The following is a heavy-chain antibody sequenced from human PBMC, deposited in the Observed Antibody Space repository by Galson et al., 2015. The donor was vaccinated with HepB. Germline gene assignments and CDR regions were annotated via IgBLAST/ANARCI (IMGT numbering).Heavy chain of an antibody. CDR2: ISYDGSNK. J-gene: IGHJ4*02. CDR1: GFTFSSYG. D-gene: IGHD2-21*01. Sequence: SLRLSCAASGFTFSSYGMHWVRQAPGKGLEWVAVISYDGSNKYYADSVKGRFTISRDNSKNTLYLQMNSLRAEDTAVYYCAKGASIVVVIAPEGVFDYWGQGTLVTVSS. V-gene: IGHV3-30*18. CDR3: AKGASIVVVIAPEGVFDY.